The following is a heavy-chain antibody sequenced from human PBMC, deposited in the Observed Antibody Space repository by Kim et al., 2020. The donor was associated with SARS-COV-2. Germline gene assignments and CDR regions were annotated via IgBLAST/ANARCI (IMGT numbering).Heavy chain of an antibody. Sequence: SNPSLTRRVPMSLDTSKTPFCLKLSSVTAADTAVYYCARQVEWSPYYFDYWGQGTLVTVSS. V-gene: IGHV4-4*06. J-gene: IGHJ4*02. CDR3: ARQVEWSPYYFDY. D-gene: IGHD3-3*01.